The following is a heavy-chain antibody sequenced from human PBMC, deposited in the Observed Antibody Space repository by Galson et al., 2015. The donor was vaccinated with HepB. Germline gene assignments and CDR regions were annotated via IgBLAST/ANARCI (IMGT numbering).Heavy chain of an antibody. CDR3: ARRYCSSSSCSGAHFFYYGLDV. J-gene: IGHJ6*02. Sequence: EVKNPGESLRISCEGSGYTFTNYWITWVRRVPGKGLEWLGRIDPSDSYSNYNPSFEGHVTISVDTSIATAYLQWSSLTASDTAVYYCARRYCSSSSCSGAHFFYYGLDVWGQGTTVTVSS. D-gene: IGHD2-2*01. CDR2: IDPSDSYS. V-gene: IGHV5-10-1*01. CDR1: GYTFTNYW.